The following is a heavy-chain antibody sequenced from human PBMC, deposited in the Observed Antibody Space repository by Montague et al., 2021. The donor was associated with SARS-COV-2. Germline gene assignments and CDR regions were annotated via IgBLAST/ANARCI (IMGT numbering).Heavy chain of an antibody. CDR2: ISYDGSNK. J-gene: IGHJ4*02. V-gene: IGHV3-30-3*01. CDR3: AREGLSGSYYGFLDY. CDR1: GITFSSYA. Sequence: SLRLSCAASGITFSSYAMHWVRQAPGKGLEWVAVISYDGSNKYYADSVKGRFTISRDNSKNTLYLRMNSLRAEDTAVYYCAREGLSGSYYGFLDYWGQGTLVTVSS. D-gene: IGHD3-10*01.